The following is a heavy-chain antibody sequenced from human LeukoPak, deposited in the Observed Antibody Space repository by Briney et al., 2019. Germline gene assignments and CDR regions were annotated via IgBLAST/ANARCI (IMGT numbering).Heavy chain of an antibody. CDR2: ITSSGGNV. CDR1: GFTFSSYE. Sequence: GGSLRLSCAASGFTFSSYEMNWVRQAPGKGLEWVAYITSSGGNVYYADSAKGRFTISRDNAKNSLYLQMNSLRAEDTAIYYRTRDGSPGDILTSFCPMEYWGQGALVTVSS. V-gene: IGHV3-48*03. CDR3: TRDGSPGDILTSFCPMEY. J-gene: IGHJ4*02. D-gene: IGHD3-9*01.